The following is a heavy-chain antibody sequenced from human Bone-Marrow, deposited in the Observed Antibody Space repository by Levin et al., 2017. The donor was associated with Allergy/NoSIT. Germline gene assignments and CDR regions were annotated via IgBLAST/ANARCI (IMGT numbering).Heavy chain of an antibody. V-gene: IGHV3-23*01. Sequence: LSLTCTVSGGSISRSPYYWVWIRQPPGKGLEWVSAISGSGSTTYYADSVKGRFTISRDNSKNTLYLQINSLRAEDTGVYFCAQDRHVAVSLFHIWGQGTTVIVSS. D-gene: IGHD3-16*01. CDR1: GGSISRSPYY. CDR2: ISGSGSTT. CDR3: AQDRHVAVSLFHI. J-gene: IGHJ3*02.